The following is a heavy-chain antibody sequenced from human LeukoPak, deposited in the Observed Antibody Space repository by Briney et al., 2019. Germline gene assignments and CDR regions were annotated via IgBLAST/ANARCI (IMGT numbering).Heavy chain of an antibody. CDR1: GDSVSSNIAA. Sequence: KYSQTLSLTCAISGDSVSSNIAAWNWVRQSPSRGLEWLGRTYYRSKWDDDYAVSVKGRITINPDTSKNQFYLQLNSVTPEDTAVYYCARVAPYCNGGRCYYHFDPWGQGTLVAVSS. D-gene: IGHD2-15*01. CDR2: TYYRSKWDD. V-gene: IGHV6-1*01. J-gene: IGHJ5*02. CDR3: ARVAPYCNGGRCYYHFDP.